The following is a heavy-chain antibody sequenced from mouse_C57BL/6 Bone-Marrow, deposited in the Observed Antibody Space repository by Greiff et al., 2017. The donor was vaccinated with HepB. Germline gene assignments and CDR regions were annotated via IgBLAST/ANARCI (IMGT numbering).Heavy chain of an antibody. Sequence: EVKLVESGGGLVKPGGSLKLSCAASGFTFSSYAMSWVRQTPEKRLEWVATISDGGSYTYYPDNVKGRFTISRDNAKNNLYLQMSHLKSEDTAMYYCAGEGALLSFAYWAKGLWSLSLQ. CDR3: AGEGALLSFAY. J-gene: IGHJ3*01. CDR2: ISDGGSYT. CDR1: GFTFSSYA. D-gene: IGHD2-10*01. V-gene: IGHV5-4*01.